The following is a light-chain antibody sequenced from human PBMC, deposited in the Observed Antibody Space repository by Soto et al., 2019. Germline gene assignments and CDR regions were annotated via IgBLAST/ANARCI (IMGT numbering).Light chain of an antibody. CDR2: GAS. CDR1: QSVSTN. V-gene: IGKV3-15*01. Sequence: EIVMTQSPATLSVSPGERATLSCRASQSVSTNLAWYQQKPGQAPRLLMYGASTRATGIPARFSGSGSGTEFTLTISSLQSEDFAVYYCHQYHNWPPYPFGQGTKLEIK. J-gene: IGKJ2*01. CDR3: HQYHNWPPYP.